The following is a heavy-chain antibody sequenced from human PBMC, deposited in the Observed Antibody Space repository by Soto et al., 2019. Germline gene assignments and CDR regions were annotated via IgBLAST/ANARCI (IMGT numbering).Heavy chain of an antibody. J-gene: IGHJ6*02. D-gene: IGHD3-22*01. CDR2: INPNSGVT. CDR3: ARGSWRYYDSSGYYYYYGMDV. V-gene: IGHV1-2*02. Sequence: EASVKVSCKASGYTFTGYYMHWVRQAPGQGLEWMGWINPNSGVTNYAQKFQGRVTMTRDTSISTAYMELSRLRSDDTAVYYCARGSWRYYDSSGYYYYYGMDVWGQGTTVTVSS. CDR1: GYTFTGYY.